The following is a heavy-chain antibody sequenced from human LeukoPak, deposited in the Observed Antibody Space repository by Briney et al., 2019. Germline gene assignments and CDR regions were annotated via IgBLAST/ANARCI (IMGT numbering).Heavy chain of an antibody. J-gene: IGHJ4*02. D-gene: IGHD3-22*01. CDR3: ARRDYDSSGYYRD. Sequence: GGALQISFKGSGYSFTSYWIGWGRPRPGKGVGGRGIIYPGDSDTRYSPSFQGQVTISADKSIRTAYLQWSSLKASDTAMYYCARRDYDSSGYYRDWGQGTLVTVSS. CDR1: GYSFTSYW. CDR2: IYPGDSDT. V-gene: IGHV5-51*01.